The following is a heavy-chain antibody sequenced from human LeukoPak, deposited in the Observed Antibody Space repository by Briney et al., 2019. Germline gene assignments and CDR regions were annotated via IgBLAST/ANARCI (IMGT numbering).Heavy chain of an antibody. D-gene: IGHD2-15*01. J-gene: IGHJ3*02. CDR2: INPNNGGT. Sequence: ASVKVSCKASGYIFIDYYMHWARLAPGQGLEWLGWINPNNGGTNYAQKFQGRVTMTRDTSTSTAYMELSSLKSGDTAVYFCARHSLADGFDIWGQGTVVTVSS. CDR1: GYIFIDYY. V-gene: IGHV1-2*02. CDR3: ARHSLADGFDI.